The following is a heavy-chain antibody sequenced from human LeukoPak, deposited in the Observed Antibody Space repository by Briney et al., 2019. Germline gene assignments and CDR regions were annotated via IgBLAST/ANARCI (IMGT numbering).Heavy chain of an antibody. CDR2: IYYSGST. V-gene: IGHV4-30-4*08. D-gene: IGHD4/OR15-4a*01. J-gene: IGHJ6*03. CDR1: GGSISSGGYY. Sequence: SETLSLTCTVSGGSISSGGYYWSWIRQHPGKGLEWIGYIYYSGSTYYNPSLKSRVTISVDTSKNQFSLKLSSVTAADTAVYYCATLRPFYYYMDVWGKGTTVTVSS. CDR3: ATLRPFYYYMDV.